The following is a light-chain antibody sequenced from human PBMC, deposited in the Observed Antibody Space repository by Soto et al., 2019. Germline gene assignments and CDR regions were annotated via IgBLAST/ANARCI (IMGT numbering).Light chain of an antibody. CDR2: DAS. V-gene: IGKV3-11*01. CDR3: QQRGEWPIT. CDR1: QTVNRY. J-gene: IGKJ5*01. Sequence: EIVWSQSPATLSLSPGERATLSCRTSQTVNRYLAWYQQKPGQAPRLLIYDASNRATGVPARFSGSGSGTGFSLTVSSLEPEDFAVYYCQQRGEWPITFGQGTRLEIK.